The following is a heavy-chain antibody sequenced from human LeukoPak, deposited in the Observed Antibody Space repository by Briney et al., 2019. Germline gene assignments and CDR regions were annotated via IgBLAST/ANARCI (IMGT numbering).Heavy chain of an antibody. D-gene: IGHD1-14*01. V-gene: IGHV3-48*01. CDR2: ISSSSSTI. CDR1: GFTFSSYG. Sequence: GGSLRLSCAASGFTFSSYGMTWVRQAPGKGLEWVSYISSSSSTIYCADSVKGRFTISRDNSKNTLYLQMNSLRAEDTAVYYCVYSRITKYYFDYWGQGTLVTVSS. CDR3: VYSRITKYYFDY. J-gene: IGHJ4*02.